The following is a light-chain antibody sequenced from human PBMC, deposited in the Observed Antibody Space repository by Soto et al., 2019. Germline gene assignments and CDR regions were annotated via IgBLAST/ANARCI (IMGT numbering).Light chain of an antibody. V-gene: IGLV2-23*02. J-gene: IGLJ1*01. Sequence: QSALTQPASVSGSPGQSITISCTRASSDVGSFDFVSWYQHHPGKVPKVLIYEVTKRPSGVSSRFSGSRSGNTASLTISGLQADDEADYYCCSDAGSSSYVFGTGTKLTVL. CDR2: EVT. CDR3: CSDAGSSSYV. CDR1: SSDVGSFDF.